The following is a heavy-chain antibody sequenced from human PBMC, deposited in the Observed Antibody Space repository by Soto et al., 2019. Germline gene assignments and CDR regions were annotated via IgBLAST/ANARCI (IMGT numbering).Heavy chain of an antibody. CDR2: IIPILGAP. V-gene: IGHV1-69*13. CDR1: GGTFSRYT. D-gene: IGHD3-16*01. CDR3: ARAPYTSSYNWFDP. J-gene: IGHJ5*02. Sequence: ASVKVSCKASGGTFSRYTISWVRQAPGQGLEWMGGIIPILGAPKYAQRFQSRVTITADESTNTVYMELSSLRSEDTAIYYCARAPYTSSYNWFDPWGQGTLVTVSS.